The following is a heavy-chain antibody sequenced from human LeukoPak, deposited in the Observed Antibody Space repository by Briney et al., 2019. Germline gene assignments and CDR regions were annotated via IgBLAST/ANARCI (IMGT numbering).Heavy chain of an antibody. CDR3: ASATQTPSWYYDILTGYYPFDY. V-gene: IGHV4-39*07. Sequence: SETLSLTCTVSGGSIRSSYYYWGWIRQPPGKGLEWIGSIYDSGSTNYNPSLKSRVTISVDTSKNQFSLKLSSVTAADTAVYYCASATQTPSWYYDILTGYYPFDYWGQGTLVTVSS. J-gene: IGHJ4*02. CDR1: GGSIRSSYYY. CDR2: IYDSGST. D-gene: IGHD3-9*01.